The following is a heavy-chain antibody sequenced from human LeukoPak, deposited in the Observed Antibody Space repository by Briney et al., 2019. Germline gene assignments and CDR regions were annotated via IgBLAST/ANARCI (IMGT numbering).Heavy chain of an antibody. J-gene: IGHJ5*02. V-gene: IGHV3-66*04. CDR3: ARRGNYYGSGSNNWFGP. D-gene: IGHD3-10*01. CDR2: IYSSGST. CDR1: GFIVSSNY. Sequence: GGSLRLSCVVSGFIVSSNYMSWVRQAPGKGLEWVSIIYSSGSTYYADSVKGRFTISRDNSKNKLYLQMNSLRAEDTSVYYCARRGNYYGSGSNNWFGPWGQGTLVTVSS.